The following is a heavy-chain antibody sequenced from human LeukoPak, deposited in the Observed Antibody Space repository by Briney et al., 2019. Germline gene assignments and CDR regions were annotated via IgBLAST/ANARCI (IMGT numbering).Heavy chain of an antibody. CDR3: ARDTYDMTTVTTTTPYYFDY. CDR1: GYSFSTYA. D-gene: IGHD4-11*01. J-gene: IGHJ4*02. V-gene: IGHV1-3*01. CDR2: INAGNGVT. Sequence: ASVKVSCKASGYSFSTYAMHWVRQAPGQGLEWMGWINAGNGVTKYSPKFQDRFTITRDTSASTAYMELSSLRSEDTAVYYCARDTYDMTTVTTTTPYYFDYWGQGTLVTVSS.